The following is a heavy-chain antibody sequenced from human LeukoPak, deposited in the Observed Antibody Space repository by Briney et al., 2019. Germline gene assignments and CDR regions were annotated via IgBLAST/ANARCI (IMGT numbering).Heavy chain of an antibody. D-gene: IGHD6-19*01. V-gene: IGHV3-48*03. Sequence: EAGGSLRLSCAVSGFPFSIYEMNWVRQAPGKGLEWVSNIGSSGTTGYYADSVKGRLSISRDNAKNSLYLQMNSLRVEDTGVYYCALLAVASDFDYWGQGALVTVSS. CDR2: IGSSGTTG. CDR3: ALLAVASDFDY. CDR1: GFPFSIYE. J-gene: IGHJ4*02.